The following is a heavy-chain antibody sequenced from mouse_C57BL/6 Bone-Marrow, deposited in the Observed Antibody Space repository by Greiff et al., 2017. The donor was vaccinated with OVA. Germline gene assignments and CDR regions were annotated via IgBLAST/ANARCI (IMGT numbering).Heavy chain of an antibody. CDR3: AKHDYYGSPFAY. V-gene: IGHV2-9*01. Sequence: VKVVESGPGLVAPSQSLSITCTVSGFSLTSYGVDWVRQPPGKGLEWLGVIWGGGSTNYNSALMSRLSISKDNSKSQVFLKMNSLQTDDTAMYYCAKHDYYGSPFAYWGQGTLVTVSA. CDR1: GFSLTSYG. J-gene: IGHJ3*01. CDR2: IWGGGST. D-gene: IGHD1-1*01.